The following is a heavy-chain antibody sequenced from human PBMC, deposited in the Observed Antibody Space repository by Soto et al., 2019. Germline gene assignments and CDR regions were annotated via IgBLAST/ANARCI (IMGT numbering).Heavy chain of an antibody. J-gene: IGHJ4*02. Sequence: PGGSLRLSCAASGFTFTSCGMHWVRQAPGKGLEWVAFISYDGTNKYYADSVKGRFTISRDNSDNTLYLQMNSLRPEDTAVYYCAKHGFAGIGARPEDYFDHWGQGTLVSVSS. V-gene: IGHV3-30*18. CDR2: ISYDGTNK. CDR3: AKHGFAGIGARPEDYFDH. CDR1: GFTFTSCG. D-gene: IGHD6-6*01.